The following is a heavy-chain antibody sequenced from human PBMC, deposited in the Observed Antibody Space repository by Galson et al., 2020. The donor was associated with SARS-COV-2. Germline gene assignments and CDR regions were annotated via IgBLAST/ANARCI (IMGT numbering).Heavy chain of an antibody. CDR1: GGSISSYS. CDR3: ARGGLIAAAADEVDP. CDR2: IYYSGST. J-gene: IGHJ5*02. V-gene: IGHV4-59*01. Sequence: SETLSLTCPVSGGSISSYSWSWIRQPPGKGLEWIGYIYYSGSTHYNPSLKSRVTISVDTSKNQFSLKRSSVTAADTAVYYCARGGLIAAAADEVDPWGQGTLVIVSS. D-gene: IGHD6-13*01.